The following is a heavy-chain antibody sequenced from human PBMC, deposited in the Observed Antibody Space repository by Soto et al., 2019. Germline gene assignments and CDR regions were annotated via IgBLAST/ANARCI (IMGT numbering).Heavy chain of an antibody. J-gene: IGHJ4*02. CDR3: ARGELSGWPFDY. CDR2: IIPIFGTA. CDR1: GGTFSSYA. V-gene: IGHV1-69*13. Sequence: GASVKVSCKASGGTFSSYAISWVRQAPGQGLEWMGGIIPIFGTANYAQKFQGRVTITADESTSTAYMELSSLRSEDTAVYYCARGELSGWPFDYWGQGTLVTVSS. D-gene: IGHD6-19*01.